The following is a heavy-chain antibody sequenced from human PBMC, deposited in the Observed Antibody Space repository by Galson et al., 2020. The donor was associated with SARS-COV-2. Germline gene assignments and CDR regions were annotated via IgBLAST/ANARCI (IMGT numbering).Heavy chain of an antibody. Sequence: ASVKVSCKASGYTFNNYALNWVRQAPGQGLEWMAWINTNTGNPTYAPGFTGRFVFSLDNSISTAYLQISSLKAEDTAVYYCARGAGAWFGELLDYWGQGTLVTVSS. J-gene: IGHJ4*02. CDR1: GYTFNNYA. V-gene: IGHV7-4-1*02. CDR2: INTNTGNP. D-gene: IGHD3-10*01. CDR3: ARGAGAWFGELLDY.